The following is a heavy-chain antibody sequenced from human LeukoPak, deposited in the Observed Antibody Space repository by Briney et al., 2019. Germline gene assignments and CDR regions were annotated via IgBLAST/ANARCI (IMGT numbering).Heavy chain of an antibody. V-gene: IGHV3-30*18. J-gene: IGHJ3*02. D-gene: IGHD6-19*01. CDR3: AKEPIVMSGRNAFDI. CDR2: VPYDGGTK. CDR1: GFTFSSYG. Sequence: GGSLRLSCAASGFTFSSYGMHWVRQAPGKGLEWVAVVPYDGGTKLYAGSVKGRFTVSRDNSKSTLYLQMNSLRAEDTAVYYCAKEPIVMSGRNAFDIWGPGTMVTVSS.